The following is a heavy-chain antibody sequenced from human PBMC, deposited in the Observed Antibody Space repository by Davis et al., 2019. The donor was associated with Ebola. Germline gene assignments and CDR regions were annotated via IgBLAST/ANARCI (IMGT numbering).Heavy chain of an antibody. Sequence: ASVKVSCKASGYTFTSYYMHWVRQAPGQGLEWMGIINPSGGSTSYAQKFQGRVTMTRDTSISTAYMELSRLRSDDTAVYYCARAGVGQYYYDSSGYYYYYYGMDVWGQGTTVTVSS. V-gene: IGHV1-46*01. CDR3: ARAGVGQYYYDSSGYYYYYYGMDV. CDR1: GYTFTSYY. D-gene: IGHD3-22*01. J-gene: IGHJ6*02. CDR2: INPSGGST.